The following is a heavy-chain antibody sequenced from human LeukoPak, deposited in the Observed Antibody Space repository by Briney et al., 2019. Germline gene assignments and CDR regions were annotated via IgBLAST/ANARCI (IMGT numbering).Heavy chain of an antibody. CDR2: MNPNSGNT. Sequence: ASVKVSCKASGYTFTSYDINWVRQATGQGLEWMGWMNPNSGNTGYAQRFQGRVTMTRNTSISTAYMELSSLRSEDTAVFYCASADFGDYALDPWGQGTQVTVSS. V-gene: IGHV1-8*01. CDR3: ASADFGDYALDP. J-gene: IGHJ5*02. D-gene: IGHD4-17*01. CDR1: GYTFTSYD.